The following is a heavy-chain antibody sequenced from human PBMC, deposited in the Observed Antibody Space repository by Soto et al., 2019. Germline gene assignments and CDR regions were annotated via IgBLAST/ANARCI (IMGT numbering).Heavy chain of an antibody. CDR2: IYPGDSDT. D-gene: IGHD2-2*01. J-gene: IGHJ5*02. Sequence: GESLKISCKGSGYRFTSYWIGWVRQMPGKGLEWMGIIYPGDSDTRYSPSFQGQVTISADKSISTAYLQWSSLKASDTAMYYCARRGVRQLLFKPSPRGWFDPWGQGTLVTVSS. CDR1: GYRFTSYW. CDR3: ARRGVRQLLFKPSPRGWFDP. V-gene: IGHV5-51*01.